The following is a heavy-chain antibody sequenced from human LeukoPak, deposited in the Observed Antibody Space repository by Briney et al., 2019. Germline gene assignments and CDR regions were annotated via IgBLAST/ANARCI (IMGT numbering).Heavy chain of an antibody. D-gene: IGHD4-17*01. Sequence: PGGSLRLSCAASGFTVSTNYMLWVRQAPGKGLEWVSVIFINGSTYYADSVKGRFTISRDNSKNTVYLQINSLRAEDTAVYYCARYGDYVGYWGQGTLVTVSS. CDR1: GFTVSTNY. V-gene: IGHV3-53*01. J-gene: IGHJ4*02. CDR3: ARYGDYVGY. CDR2: IFINGST.